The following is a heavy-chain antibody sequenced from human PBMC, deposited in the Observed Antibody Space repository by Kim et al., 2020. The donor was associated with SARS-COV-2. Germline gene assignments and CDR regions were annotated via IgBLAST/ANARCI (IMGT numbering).Heavy chain of an antibody. D-gene: IGHD3-10*01. Sequence: GGSLRLSCAASGFTFDDYTMHWVRQAPGKGLEWVSLISWDGGSTYYADSVKGRFTISRDNSKNSLYLQMNSLRTEDTALYYCAKDILSHYYGSGSPIGNYYSGMDVWGQGTTVTVSS. CDR3: AKDILSHYYGSGSPIGNYYSGMDV. J-gene: IGHJ6*02. CDR2: ISWDGGST. V-gene: IGHV3-43*01. CDR1: GFTFDDYT.